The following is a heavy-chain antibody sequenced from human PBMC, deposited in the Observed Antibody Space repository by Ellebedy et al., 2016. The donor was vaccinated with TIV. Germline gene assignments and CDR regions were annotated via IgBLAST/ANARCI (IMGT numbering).Heavy chain of an antibody. Sequence: PGGSLRLSCATSGITFKNAWMSWVRQAPGKGLGWVGRIRSSSEGGTTEDAAPVKVRFIISRDDSKATLYLQMNSLKTEDTAIYYCTTADRVEGDGRGYWGQGTLVTVSS. V-gene: IGHV3-15*01. D-gene: IGHD5-24*01. CDR3: TTADRVEGDGRGY. CDR2: IRSSSEGGTT. CDR1: GITFKNAW. J-gene: IGHJ4*02.